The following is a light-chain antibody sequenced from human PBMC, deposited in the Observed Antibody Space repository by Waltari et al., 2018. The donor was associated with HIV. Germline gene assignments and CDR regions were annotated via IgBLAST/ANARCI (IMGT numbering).Light chain of an antibody. CDR1: QSFGNS. J-gene: IGKJ2*01. CDR2: DVS. Sequence: EIVLTQSPVTLSLSPGQRATLSCRASQSFGNSLVWYQQKPGLAPRLLIYDVSYRAADIPSRFSGSGSETDFTLTISSLEPEDFAVYYCQQGSNWPRTFGQGTKLEIE. V-gene: IGKV3-11*01. CDR3: QQGSNWPRT.